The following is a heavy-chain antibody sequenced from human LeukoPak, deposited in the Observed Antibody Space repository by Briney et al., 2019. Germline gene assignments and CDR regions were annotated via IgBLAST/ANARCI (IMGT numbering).Heavy chain of an antibody. J-gene: IGHJ3*02. D-gene: IGHD3-3*01. Sequence: SWIRQPPXKGLEWIGYIYYSGSTNYNPSLKSRVTISVDTSKNQFSLKLSSVTAADTAVYYCARVPGYYDFWSGYYHDAFDIWGQGTMVTVSS. V-gene: IGHV4-59*01. CDR2: IYYSGST. CDR3: ARVPGYYDFWSGYYHDAFDI.